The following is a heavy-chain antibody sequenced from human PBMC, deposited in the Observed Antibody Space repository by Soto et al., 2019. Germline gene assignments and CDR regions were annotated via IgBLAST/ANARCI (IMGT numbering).Heavy chain of an antibody. V-gene: IGHV3-30-3*01. D-gene: IGHD3-22*01. CDR1: GFTFSSYA. Sequence: GGSLRLSCAASGFTFSSYAMHWVRQAPGEGLEWVAVISYDGSNKYYADSVKGRFTISRDNSKNTLYLQMNSLRAEDTAVYYCARDRVNYYDSSGYYYGWGYYYYYGMDVWGQGTTVTVSS. CDR2: ISYDGSNK. CDR3: ARDRVNYYDSSGYYYGWGYYYYYGMDV. J-gene: IGHJ6*02.